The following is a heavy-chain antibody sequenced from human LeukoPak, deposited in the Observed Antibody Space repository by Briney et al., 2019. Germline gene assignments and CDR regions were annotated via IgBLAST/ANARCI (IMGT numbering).Heavy chain of an antibody. CDR3: VPKSTEGY. CDR2: ISPNGGST. J-gene: IGHJ4*02. CDR1: GFTFSSYS. Sequence: GGSLRLSCSASGFTFSSYSMQWVRQAPGKGQEYVSAISPNGGSTYYADSVKGRFSISRDNSKNTLYLQMSSLRAEDTAVSYCVPKSTEGYWGQGTLVTVSS. V-gene: IGHV3-64D*06.